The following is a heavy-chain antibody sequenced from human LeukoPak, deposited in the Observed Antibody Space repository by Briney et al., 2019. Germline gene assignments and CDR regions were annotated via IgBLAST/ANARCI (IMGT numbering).Heavy chain of an antibody. J-gene: IGHJ4*02. CDR1: GFGFGAYA. D-gene: IGHD2/OR15-2a*01. CDR2: IHNDAATT. CDR3: AKGKGGTSFNYCFDY. V-gene: IGHV3-23*03. Sequence: PGGSLRLSCAASGFGFGAYAMIWVRQAPGKGLEWVSLIHNDAATTYYADSVRGRFTVSRDNSNNTLYLEMNSLRAEDTAVYYCAKGKGGTSFNYCFDYWGQGTPVSVSS.